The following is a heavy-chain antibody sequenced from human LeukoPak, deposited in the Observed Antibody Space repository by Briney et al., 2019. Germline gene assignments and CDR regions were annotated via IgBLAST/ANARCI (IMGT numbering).Heavy chain of an antibody. Sequence: SETLSLTCSVSGYSFTSGHYWGWIRQPPGKGLEWIANIYHTGSAHYNPSLKSRVTISVDTSKNQFSLKLSSVTAADTAVYYCARTATAIRYFDYWGQGTLVTVSS. D-gene: IGHD5-18*01. CDR3: ARTATAIRYFDY. V-gene: IGHV4-38-2*01. J-gene: IGHJ4*02. CDR1: GYSFTSGHY. CDR2: IYHTGSA.